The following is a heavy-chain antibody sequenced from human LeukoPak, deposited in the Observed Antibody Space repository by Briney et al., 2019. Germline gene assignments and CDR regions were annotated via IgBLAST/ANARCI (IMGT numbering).Heavy chain of an antibody. Sequence: YFMSWIRQHPGKGLEWIGNIYYSGSTFYNPSLRSRVTISIDTSKNQFSLNLSSVTAADTAIYYCARADGYCSGGSCYRLGFDFWGQGTLVTVSS. CDR3: ARADGYCSGGSCYRLGFDF. J-gene: IGHJ4*02. CDR1: YF. V-gene: IGHV4-31*02. CDR2: IYYSGST. D-gene: IGHD2-15*01.